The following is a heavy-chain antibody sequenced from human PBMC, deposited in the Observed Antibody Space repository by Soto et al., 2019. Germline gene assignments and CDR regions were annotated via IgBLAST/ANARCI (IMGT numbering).Heavy chain of an antibody. CDR3: ARWSYLDY. Sequence: AGGSLRLSCAASGFSFGSYALSWVRQAPGKGLEWVSTISGSDGKTFYADSVKGRFPISRDTSQSTLYLQMNSLRADDTAMYYCARWSYLDYWGQGTRVTVSS. D-gene: IGHD3-3*01. CDR2: ISGSDGKT. J-gene: IGHJ4*02. V-gene: IGHV3-23*01. CDR1: GFSFGSYA.